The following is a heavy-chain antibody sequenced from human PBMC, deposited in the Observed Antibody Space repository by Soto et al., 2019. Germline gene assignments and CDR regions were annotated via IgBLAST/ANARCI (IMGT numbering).Heavy chain of an antibody. V-gene: IGHV3-48*01. J-gene: IGHJ6*03. Sequence: GGSLRLSCAASGFIFSSYSMNWVRHFPGEGLEWLSYLSSGGTIYYADSVKGRFTISRDNAKNSLYLQMNSLRAEDTAVYYCARHTVSTIGGSRYMDVWGKGTTVTVSS. CDR1: GFIFSSYS. CDR2: LSSGGTI. D-gene: IGHD5-12*01. CDR3: ARHTVSTIGGSRYMDV.